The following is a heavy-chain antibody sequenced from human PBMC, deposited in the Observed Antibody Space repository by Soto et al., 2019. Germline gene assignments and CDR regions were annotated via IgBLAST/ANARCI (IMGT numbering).Heavy chain of an antibody. D-gene: IGHD4-17*01. CDR2: IYYSGST. CDR3: ARRYGDAVDF. V-gene: IGHV4-59*01. Sequence: QVQLQESGPGLVRTSETLSLTCTVSGGSISSYYWSWIRQPPGKGLEWIGYIYYSGSTNYNPSLKSRVTISVDTSKNQFSLKLSSVTAADTAVYYCARRYGDAVDFWGQGTLVTVSS. CDR1: GGSISSYY. J-gene: IGHJ4*02.